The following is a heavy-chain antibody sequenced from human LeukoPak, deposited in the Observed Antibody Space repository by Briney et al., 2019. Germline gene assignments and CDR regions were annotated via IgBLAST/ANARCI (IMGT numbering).Heavy chain of an antibody. CDR3: AREPYSRGWNWFDP. J-gene: IGHJ5*02. CDR2: IYHSGGT. Sequence: PSETLSLTCAVSGYSISSGYYWGWVRQPPGKGLEWIGSIYHSGGTYYNPSLKSRVTISIDTSKNQFSLKLSSLTAADTAVYYCAREPYSRGWNWFDPWGQGTLVTVSS. CDR1: GYSISSGYY. D-gene: IGHD6-19*01. V-gene: IGHV4-38-2*02.